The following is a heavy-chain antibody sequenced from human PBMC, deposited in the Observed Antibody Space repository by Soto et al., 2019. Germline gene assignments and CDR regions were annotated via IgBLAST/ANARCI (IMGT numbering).Heavy chain of an antibody. V-gene: IGHV2-5*02. CDR2: IYWDDDQ. CDR3: AHAYAGTSWPNHAFDV. J-gene: IGHJ3*01. CDR1: GFSLSTDGVG. D-gene: IGHD2-2*01. Sequence: QITLKESGPTLVKPTQTLTLTCTFSGFSLSTDGVGVGWIRQPPGKALEWLALIYWDDDQRYSPSLKTRLTITKDTSKNQVVLTMTNMDPVDTATYYCAHAYAGTSWPNHAFDVWGQGTVVTVSS.